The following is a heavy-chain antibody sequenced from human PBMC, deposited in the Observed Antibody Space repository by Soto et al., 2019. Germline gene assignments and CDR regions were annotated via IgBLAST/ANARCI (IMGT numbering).Heavy chain of an antibody. CDR2: ISGSGGNT. J-gene: IGHJ3*02. Sequence: GGSLRLSCDASGFTFSSCVMSWVRQAPGKGLEWVSAISGSGGNTYYADSVKGRFTISRDNSKNTLYLQMNSLRAEDTAVFYCARYYYDSSGCLPTASDIWGQGTMVIVS. CDR3: ARYYYDSSGCLPTASDI. CDR1: GFTFSSCV. D-gene: IGHD3-22*01. V-gene: IGHV3-23*01.